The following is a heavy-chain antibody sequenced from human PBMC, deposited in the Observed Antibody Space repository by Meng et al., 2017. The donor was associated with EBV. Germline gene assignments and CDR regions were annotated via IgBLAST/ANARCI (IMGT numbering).Heavy chain of an antibody. J-gene: IGHJ5*02. CDR3: AHRRDEYSSSWYGWFDP. CDR2: IYWDDDK. D-gene: IGHD6-13*01. CDR1: GFSLSTSGVG. V-gene: IGHV2-5*02. Sequence: QITLKGSGPTLVKPTQTLTLTCTFSGFSLSTSGVGVGWIRQPPGKALEWLALIYWDDDKRYSPSLKSRLTITKDTSKNQVVLTITNMDPVDTATYYCAHRRDEYSSSWYGWFDPWGQGTLVTVSS.